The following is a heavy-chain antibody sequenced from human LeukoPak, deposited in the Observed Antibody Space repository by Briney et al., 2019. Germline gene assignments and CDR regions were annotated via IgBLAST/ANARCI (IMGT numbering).Heavy chain of an antibody. V-gene: IGHV3-30-3*01. Sequence: GGSLRLSCGAYGFTFSSYAMHWVRQAPGKGLEWVAIISYDGSDKYYADSVKGRLTISRDNSKSTLYLQMISLRTEDTAVYYCARADGSVAGPPSGHWGQGTLVTVSS. CDR1: GFTFSSYA. CDR3: ARADGSVAGPPSGH. CDR2: ISYDGSDK. D-gene: IGHD6-19*01. J-gene: IGHJ4*02.